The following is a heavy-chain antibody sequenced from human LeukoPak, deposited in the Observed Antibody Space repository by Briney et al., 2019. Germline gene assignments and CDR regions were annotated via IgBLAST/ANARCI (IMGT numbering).Heavy chain of an antibody. V-gene: IGHV3-23*01. Sequence: GGSLRLSCAASGFAFTSDTMSWFRQVPGKGLEFISAINGGGSDTYYADFVKGRFTISRDNSKNTVSLQMRSLRAEDTAQYYCVRLRAGFDRWGQGALVTVSS. CDR2: INGGGSDT. CDR1: GFAFTSDT. J-gene: IGHJ4*02. CDR3: VRLRAGFDR. D-gene: IGHD4-17*01.